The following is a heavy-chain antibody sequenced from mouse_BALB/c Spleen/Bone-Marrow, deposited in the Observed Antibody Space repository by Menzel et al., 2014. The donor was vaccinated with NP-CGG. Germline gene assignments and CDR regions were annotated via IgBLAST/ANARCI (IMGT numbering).Heavy chain of an antibody. CDR3: AKYGTPAY. CDR1: GFSLTSYG. CDR2: IWSDGST. D-gene: IGHD1-1*01. J-gene: IGHJ3*01. V-gene: IGHV2-3*01. Sequence: VKLMESGPGLVAPSQSLSITCTVSGFSLTSYGVSWVRQPPGKGLEWLGVIWSDGSTNYHSALISRLSISKDNSKSQVFLKLNSLRTDDTATYYCAKYGTPAYWGQGTLVTVSA.